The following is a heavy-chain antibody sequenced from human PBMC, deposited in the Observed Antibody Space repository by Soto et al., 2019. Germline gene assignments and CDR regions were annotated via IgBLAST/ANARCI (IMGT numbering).Heavy chain of an antibody. Sequence: QITLKESGPTLVKPTQTLTLTCTFSGFSLSTSGVGVGWIRQPPGKALEWLALIYWDVDKRYSPSLKSRLTITKDTSKNQVVLTMPNMDPVDTATYYCAHTIGGWYGRSAFDIWGQGTMVTVSS. J-gene: IGHJ3*02. V-gene: IGHV2-5*02. D-gene: IGHD6-19*01. CDR3: AHTIGGWYGRSAFDI. CDR2: IYWDVDK. CDR1: GFSLSTSGVG.